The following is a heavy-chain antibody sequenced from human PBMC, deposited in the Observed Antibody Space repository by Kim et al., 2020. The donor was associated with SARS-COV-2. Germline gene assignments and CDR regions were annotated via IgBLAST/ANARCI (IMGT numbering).Heavy chain of an antibody. CDR3: ARELEVGATTGEWFM. Sequence: ASVKVSCKASGYTFTSYYMHWVRQAPGQGLEWMGIINPSGGSTSYAQKFQGRVTMTRDTSTSTVYMELSSLRSEDTAVYYCARELEVGATTGEWFMWGQGTLVTVSS. CDR1: GYTFTSYY. J-gene: IGHJ4*02. CDR2: INPSGGST. V-gene: IGHV1-46*01. D-gene: IGHD1-26*01.